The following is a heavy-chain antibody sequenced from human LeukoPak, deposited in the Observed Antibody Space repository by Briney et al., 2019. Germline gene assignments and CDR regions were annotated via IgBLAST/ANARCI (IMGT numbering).Heavy chain of an antibody. J-gene: IGHJ3*02. V-gene: IGHV4-4*07. CDR3: ARVRSRTMVRGVSPDI. D-gene: IGHD3-10*01. CDR2: IYTSGST. CDR1: GGSISSYY. Sequence: SETLSLTCTVSGGSISSYYWSWLRQPAGKGLEWIGRIYTSGSTNYNPSLKSRVTMSVDTSKNQFSLKLSSVTAADTDVYYCARVRSRTMVRGVSPDIWGQGTMVTVSS.